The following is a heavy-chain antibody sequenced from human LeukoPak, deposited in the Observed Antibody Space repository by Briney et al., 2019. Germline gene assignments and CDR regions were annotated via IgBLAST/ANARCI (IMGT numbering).Heavy chain of an antibody. CDR2: INPNSGST. V-gene: IGHV1-46*01. J-gene: IGHJ4*02. CDR1: GYTFTGYY. Sequence: ASVKVSCRASGYTFTGYYMHWVRQAPGQGLEWMGWINPNSGSTSYAQKFQGRVTMTRDTSTSTVYMELSSLRSEDTAVYYCATPTFFGEGFGYWGQGTLVTVSS. D-gene: IGHD3-10*01. CDR3: ATPTFFGEGFGY.